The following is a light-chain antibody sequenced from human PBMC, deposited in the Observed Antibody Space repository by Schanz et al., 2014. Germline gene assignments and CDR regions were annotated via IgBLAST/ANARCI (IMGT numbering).Light chain of an antibody. CDR1: SSDVGNYNY. V-gene: IGLV2-14*03. Sequence: QSALTQPASVSGSPGQSITISCTGTSSDVGNYNYVSWYRHHPGKAPKLIIFDVTSRPSGVSNRFSGSKSGNTASLTISGLQAEDEADYYCSSYTGSTSFWVFGGGTKLTVL. CDR2: DVT. J-gene: IGLJ3*02. CDR3: SSYTGSTSFWV.